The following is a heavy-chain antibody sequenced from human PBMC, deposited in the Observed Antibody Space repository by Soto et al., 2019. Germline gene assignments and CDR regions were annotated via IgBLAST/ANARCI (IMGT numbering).Heavy chain of an antibody. CDR2: INGGNGNT. V-gene: IGHV1-3*01. Sequence: QVQVLQSGAEVKKPGASVKVSCKASEYTFTSYTMHWVRQAPGQRLEWMGWINGGNGNTKYSQKFQGRVTITRDTSASTAYMELSSLRSDDTAVYYCERELQGLYYLDYWGQGTLVTVSS. CDR3: ERELQGLYYLDY. D-gene: IGHD4-4*01. J-gene: IGHJ4*02. CDR1: EYTFTSYT.